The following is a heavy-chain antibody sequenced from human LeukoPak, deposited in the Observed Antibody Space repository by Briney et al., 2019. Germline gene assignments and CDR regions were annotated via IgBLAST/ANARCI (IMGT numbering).Heavy chain of an antibody. J-gene: IGHJ5*02. CDR1: GYTFTGYY. CDR3: AGIRARRSGWYWFDP. D-gene: IGHD6-19*01. CDR2: INPNSGGT. Sequence: GASVKVSCKASGYTFTGYYMHWVRQAPGQGLEWMGWINPNSGGTNYAQKFQGRVTMTRDTSISTAYMELSRLRSDDTAVYYCAGIRARRSGWYWFDPWGQGTLVTVSS. V-gene: IGHV1-2*02.